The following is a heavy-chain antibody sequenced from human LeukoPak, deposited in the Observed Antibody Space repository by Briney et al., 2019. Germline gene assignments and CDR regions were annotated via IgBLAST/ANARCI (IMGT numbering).Heavy chain of an antibody. D-gene: IGHD3-22*01. CDR3: ARGDDSGYYDYFDY. J-gene: IGHJ4*02. V-gene: IGHV3-53*01. CDR2: IYTGGNT. CDR1: GFTVDSNY. Sequence: GGSLRLSCAASGFTVDSNYLSWVRQAPGKGLEWVSTIYTGGNTYYAASVKGRFTISRDFSKNTVFLHMNSLRAEDTAMYYCARGDDSGYYDYFDYRGQGALATVSS.